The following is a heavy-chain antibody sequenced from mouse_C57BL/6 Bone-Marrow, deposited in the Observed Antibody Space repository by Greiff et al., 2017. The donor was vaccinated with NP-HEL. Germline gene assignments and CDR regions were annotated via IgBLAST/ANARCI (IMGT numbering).Heavy chain of an antibody. CDR2: INPSSGYT. CDR3: AREPSYYGDDGSPWFAY. CDR1: GYTFTSYW. V-gene: IGHV1-7*01. D-gene: IGHD2-2*01. Sequence: QVQLKESGAELAKPGASVKLSCKASGYTFTSYWMHWVKQRPGQGLEWIGYINPSSGYTKYNQKFKDKATLTADKSSSTAYMQLSSLTYEDSAVYYCAREPSYYGDDGSPWFAYWGQGTLVTVSA. J-gene: IGHJ3*01.